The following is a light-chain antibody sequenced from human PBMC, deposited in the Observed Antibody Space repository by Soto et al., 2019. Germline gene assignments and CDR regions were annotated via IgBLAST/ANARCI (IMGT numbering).Light chain of an antibody. CDR3: MQGSHLPRT. J-gene: IGKJ1*01. Sequence: EVVMTQSPLSLPVTLGQPASISCRSSQSLVNSDGNTYLNWFHQRPGQSPRRVIYKVSNRDSGVPDRFSGSGSGTDFTLRISRVEAEDVGVYYFMQGSHLPRTFGQGTRVEIK. V-gene: IGKV2-30*01. CDR1: QSLVNSDGNTY. CDR2: KVS.